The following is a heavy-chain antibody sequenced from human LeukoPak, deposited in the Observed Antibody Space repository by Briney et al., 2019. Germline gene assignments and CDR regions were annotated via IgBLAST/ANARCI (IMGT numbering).Heavy chain of an antibody. CDR2: ISGSGSNT. V-gene: IGHV3-23*01. CDR3: AKNGEPKYYMDV. J-gene: IGHJ6*03. CDR1: GFTFSSYS. Sequence: GGSLRLSCAASGFTFSSYSMSWVRQAPGKGLEWVSGISGSGSNTYYPDSVKGRLTTSRDNSKNTLYLQMNSLRAEDTAVYYCAKNGEPKYYMDVWGKGTTVTVSS. D-gene: IGHD1-14*01.